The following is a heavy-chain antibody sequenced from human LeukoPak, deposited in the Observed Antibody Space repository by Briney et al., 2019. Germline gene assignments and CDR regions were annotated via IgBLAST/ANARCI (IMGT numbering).Heavy chain of an antibody. CDR3: ARDVVPAAHREYNWFDP. J-gene: IGHJ5*02. CDR2: IYTTGST. Sequence: SETLSLTCTVSGGSLNSYYFNWIRQPAGKGLEWIGRIYTTGSTNYNPSLQRRVTMSIDTSKNQFSLKLTSVTAADTAVYYCARDVVPAAHREYNWFDPWGQGTLVTVSS. D-gene: IGHD2-2*01. V-gene: IGHV4-4*07. CDR1: GGSLNSYY.